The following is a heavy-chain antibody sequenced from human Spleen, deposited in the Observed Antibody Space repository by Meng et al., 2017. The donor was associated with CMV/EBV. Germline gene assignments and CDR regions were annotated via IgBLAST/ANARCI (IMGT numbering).Heavy chain of an antibody. Sequence: QGQLQESGPGLVKPLPTLSLTCTVSGGAISSGDYYWSWIRQPPGKGLEWIGYIYYSGSTYYNPSLKSRVTISVDTSKNQFSLKLSSVTAADTAVYYCARGYYDSSGYGYWYLDLWGRGTLVTVSS. J-gene: IGHJ2*01. D-gene: IGHD3-22*01. CDR2: IYYSGST. V-gene: IGHV4-30-4*01. CDR1: GGAISSGDYY. CDR3: ARGYYDSSGYGYWYLDL.